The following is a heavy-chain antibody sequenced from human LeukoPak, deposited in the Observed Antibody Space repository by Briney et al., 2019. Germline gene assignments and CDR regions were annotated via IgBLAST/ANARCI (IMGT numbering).Heavy chain of an antibody. CDR3: ARVGVGWFGGGILDY. CDR1: GFTFSSYS. CDR2: ISSSSSYI. V-gene: IGHV3-21*01. Sequence: PGGSLRLSCAASGFTFSSYSMNWVRQAPGKGLEWVSSISSSSSYIYYADSVKGRFTISRDNAKNSLYLQMNSLRAEDTAVYYCARVGVGWFGGGILDYWGQGTLVTVSS. D-gene: IGHD3-10*01. J-gene: IGHJ4*02.